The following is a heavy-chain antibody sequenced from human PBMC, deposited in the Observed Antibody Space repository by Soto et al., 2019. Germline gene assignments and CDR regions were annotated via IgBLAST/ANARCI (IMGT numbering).Heavy chain of an antibody. CDR2: INHSGST. CDR1: GGSFSGYY. Sequence: PSETLSLTCAVYGGSFSGYYWSWIRQPPGKGLEWIGEINHSGSTNYNPSLKSRVTISVDTSKNQFSLKLSSVTAADTAVYYCARGVGFYYGMGVWGQGTTVTVSS. V-gene: IGHV4-34*01. CDR3: ARGVGFYYGMGV. J-gene: IGHJ6*02.